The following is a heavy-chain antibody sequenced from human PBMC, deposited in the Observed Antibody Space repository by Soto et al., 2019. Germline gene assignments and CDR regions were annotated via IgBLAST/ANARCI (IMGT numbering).Heavy chain of an antibody. CDR3: ARARGYSYGQVDS. J-gene: IGHJ4*02. D-gene: IGHD5-18*01. CDR2: INTGNGDT. Sequence: AAVKVSCKASGYTFTSYAMHWVRQAPGQRLEWMGWINTGNGDTKYSQKFQGRVTITRDTSASTAYMDLSSLRSEDTAVYYCARARGYSYGQVDSWGQGTLVTVSS. CDR1: GYTFTSYA. V-gene: IGHV1-3*04.